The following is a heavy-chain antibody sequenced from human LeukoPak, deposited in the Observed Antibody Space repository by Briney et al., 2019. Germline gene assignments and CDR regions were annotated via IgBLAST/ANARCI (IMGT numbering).Heavy chain of an antibody. D-gene: IGHD2-2*01. Sequence: GGSLRLSCAASGFTFSRFAMNWVRQAPGKGLEWVSYINTDSSDIHYADSVKGRFTISRDNARNTLYLQLSSLRAEDSAVYYCARDTFQPGLIDSWGQGTLVTVSS. CDR3: ARDTFQPGLIDS. J-gene: IGHJ4*02. CDR2: INTDSSDI. V-gene: IGHV3-21*05. CDR1: GFTFSRFA.